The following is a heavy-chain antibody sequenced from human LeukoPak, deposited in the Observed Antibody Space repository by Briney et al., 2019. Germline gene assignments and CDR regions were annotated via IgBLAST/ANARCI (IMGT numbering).Heavy chain of an antibody. CDR2: IYYSGST. CDR3: ARIDYDILTGYAGAFDI. Sequence: SETLSLTCTVSGDSISSSSYYWGWIRQPPGKGLEWNGIIYYSGSTYYNPSRKSRVTISVDTSKNQFSLKLSSVTAADTAVYYCARIDYDILTGYAGAFDIWGQGTMVTVSS. CDR1: GDSISSSSYY. D-gene: IGHD3-9*01. V-gene: IGHV4-39*01. J-gene: IGHJ3*02.